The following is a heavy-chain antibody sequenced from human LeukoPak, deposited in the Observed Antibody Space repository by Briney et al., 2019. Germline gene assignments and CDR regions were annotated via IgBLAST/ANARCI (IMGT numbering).Heavy chain of an antibody. J-gene: IGHJ4*02. Sequence: GAGLQTFSKGAGGGFTSYWIGWGRAMPGKGQGWRGIIYPGDSDTRNSPSFQGQLTISADKSISTASLQWSSLKASDTAMYYCARRAYYYDSSGYSMAENFDYWGQGTLVTVSS. V-gene: IGHV5-51*01. CDR1: GGGFTSYW. CDR3: ARRAYYYDSSGYSMAENFDY. CDR2: IYPGDSDT. D-gene: IGHD3-22*01.